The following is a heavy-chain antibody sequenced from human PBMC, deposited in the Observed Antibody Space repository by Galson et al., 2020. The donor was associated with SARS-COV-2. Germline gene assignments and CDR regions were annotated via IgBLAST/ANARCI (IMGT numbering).Heavy chain of an antibody. D-gene: IGHD1-26*01. CDR3: ARDVSGGASDI. V-gene: IGHV3-30*04. CDR1: GFTFPNYA. J-gene: IGHJ3*02. Sequence: GGSLRLSCAASGFTFPNYAIHWVRQAPGKGLEWVAVISHDGRIEVYADSVKGRFTISRDNSENMLFLQMDSLRADDTAVYYCARDVSGGASDIWGQGTMVTVSS. CDR2: ISHDGRIE.